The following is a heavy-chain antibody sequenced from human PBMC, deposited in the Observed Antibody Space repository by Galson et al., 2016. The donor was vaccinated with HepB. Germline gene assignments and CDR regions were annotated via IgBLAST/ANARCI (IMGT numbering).Heavy chain of an antibody. CDR2: IYNSGSTNSGST. CDR3: ASTEQWLVPFDY. Sequence: SETLSLTCSVSGGSMRSNYWSWIRQSPGKGLEWIGYIYNSGSTNSGSTNYNPSLKSRVTISVDTSKKQVSLQLTSVTAADTAVYYCASTEQWLVPFDYWGQGTLVTVSS. CDR1: GGSMRSNY. V-gene: IGHV4-59*01. D-gene: IGHD6-19*01. J-gene: IGHJ4*02.